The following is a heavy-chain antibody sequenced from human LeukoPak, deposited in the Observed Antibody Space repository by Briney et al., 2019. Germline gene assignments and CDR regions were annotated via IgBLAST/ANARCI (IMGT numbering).Heavy chain of an antibody. CDR2: ISGSGGTT. CDR1: GFTFSSYG. CDR3: TKEGTVVTQPYYFDY. J-gene: IGHJ4*02. Sequence: GGSLRLSCATSGFTFSSYGMSWVRQAPGKGLEWVSTISGSGGTTYYADSVKGRFTISRDNSKNTLYVQMNSLRAEDTAVYYCTKEGTVVTQPYYFDYWGQGTLVTVSS. D-gene: IGHD4-23*01. V-gene: IGHV3-23*01.